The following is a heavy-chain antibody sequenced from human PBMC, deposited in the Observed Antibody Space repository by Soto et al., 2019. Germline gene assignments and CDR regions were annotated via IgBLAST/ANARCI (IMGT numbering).Heavy chain of an antibody. D-gene: IGHD1-1*01. Sequence: GGSLRLSCAASGFTFSNAWMSWVRQAPGKGLEWVGRIKSKTDGGTTDYAAPVKGRFTISRDDSKNTLYLQMNSLKTEDTAVYFCTTVGLKHDDAFDIWGQGTMVTVSS. CDR2: IKSKTDGGTT. CDR1: GFTFSNAW. CDR3: TTVGLKHDDAFDI. V-gene: IGHV3-15*01. J-gene: IGHJ3*02.